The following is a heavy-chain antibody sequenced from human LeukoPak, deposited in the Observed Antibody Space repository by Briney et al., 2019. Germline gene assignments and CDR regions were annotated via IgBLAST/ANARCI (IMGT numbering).Heavy chain of an antibody. J-gene: IGHJ6*02. CDR2: IYYSGST. V-gene: IGHV4-59*01. Sequence: SETLSLTCSVSGGSISTFYWNWIRQPPGKGLEWIGYIYYSGSTNYNPSLKSRVTISVDTSKNQFSLKLSSVTAADTAVYYCARASVPRGMDVWGQGTTVTVSS. CDR1: GGSISTFY. CDR3: ARASVPRGMDV.